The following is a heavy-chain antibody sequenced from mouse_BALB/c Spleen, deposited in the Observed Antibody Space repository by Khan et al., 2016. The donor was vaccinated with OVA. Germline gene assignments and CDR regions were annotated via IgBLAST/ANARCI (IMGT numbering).Heavy chain of an antibody. J-gene: IGHJ3*01. Sequence: VQLQQSGAELARPGASVKLSCKASGYTFTDYYLNWVKQRTGQGLEWIGEIYPGSGDTYYNERFNGKATLTADKSPSTAYMQLSSLTSEASAVYFCARSNYFGYTFAYWGQGTLVTVSA. CDR3: ARSNYFGYTFAY. CDR1: GYTFTDYY. D-gene: IGHD1-2*01. CDR2: IYPGSGDT. V-gene: IGHV1-77*01.